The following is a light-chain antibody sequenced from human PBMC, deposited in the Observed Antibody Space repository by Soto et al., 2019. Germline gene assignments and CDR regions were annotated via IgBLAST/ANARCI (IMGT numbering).Light chain of an antibody. CDR1: QSVSSY. CDR2: DAS. Sequence: EIVLTQSPATLSLSPGERATLSCRASQSVSSYLAWYQQKPGQAPRLLIYDASNRATGIPAMFSGSGSGTDFTLTISSLEPEDFAVYYCQQRSNWPPTWTFGQGTKVEIK. V-gene: IGKV3-11*01. J-gene: IGKJ1*01. CDR3: QQRSNWPPTWT.